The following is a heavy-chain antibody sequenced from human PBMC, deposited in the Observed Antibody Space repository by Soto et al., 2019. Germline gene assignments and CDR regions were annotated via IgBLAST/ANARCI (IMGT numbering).Heavy chain of an antibody. CDR2: INAGNGNT. CDR3: ARDPFGSARMDV. V-gene: IGHV1-3*01. J-gene: IGHJ6*02. Sequence: GASVKVSCKASGYTFTSYAMHWVRQAPGQRLEWMAWINAGNGNTKYSQKFQGRVTITRDTSASTAYMELSSLRAEDTAVYYCARDPFGSARMDVWGQGTTVTVSS. D-gene: IGHD3-10*01. CDR1: GYTFTSYA.